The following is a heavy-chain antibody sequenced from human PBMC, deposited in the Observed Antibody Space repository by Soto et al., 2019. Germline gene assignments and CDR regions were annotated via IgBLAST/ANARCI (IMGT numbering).Heavy chain of an antibody. CDR3: AKDSRRITLFGVAENWFDH. D-gene: IGHD3-3*01. J-gene: IGHJ5*02. Sequence: GGSLRLSCAASGFTFSSYAMSWVRQAPGKGLEWVSAISGSGGSTYYADSVKGRFTISRDNSKNTLYLQMNSLRAEDTAVYYCAKDSRRITLFGVAENWFDHWGQGTLATVSS. CDR2: ISGSGGST. CDR1: GFTFSSYA. V-gene: IGHV3-23*01.